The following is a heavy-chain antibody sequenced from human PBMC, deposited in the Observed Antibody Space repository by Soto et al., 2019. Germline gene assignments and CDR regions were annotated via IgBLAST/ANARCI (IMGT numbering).Heavy chain of an antibody. J-gene: IGHJ4*02. CDR2: INHSGST. D-gene: IGHD2-8*02. CDR3: ARDKITGRFDY. V-gene: IGHV4-34*01. Sequence: PSETLSLTCAVYGGSFGGYYWTWIRQPPGTGLEWIGEINHSGSTNYNPSLKSRVTISVDTSKNQFSLKLTSVTAADTAVYYCARDKITGRFDYWGQGTLVTVSS. CDR1: GGSFGGYY.